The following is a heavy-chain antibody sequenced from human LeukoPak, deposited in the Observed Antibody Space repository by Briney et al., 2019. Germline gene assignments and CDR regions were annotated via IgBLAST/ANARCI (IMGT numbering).Heavy chain of an antibody. J-gene: IGHJ4*02. CDR2: ITTNTRNP. Sequence: ASVKVSCKGSGYTFTSYAMNLVRHAPGQGLEWVGWITTNTRNPTYAQGFTGRVGFSLDTSVSTAYLQISSLKAEDTAVYYCARAGVVVRGVSPMKKIFDHWGQGTLVTVSS. CDR3: ARAGVVVRGVSPMKKIFDH. V-gene: IGHV7-4-1*02. CDR1: GYTFTSYA. D-gene: IGHD3-10*01.